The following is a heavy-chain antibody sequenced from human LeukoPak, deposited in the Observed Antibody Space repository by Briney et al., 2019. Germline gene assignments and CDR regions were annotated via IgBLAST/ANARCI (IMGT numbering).Heavy chain of an antibody. CDR3: ARDSFDCSSTSCYLPYYYYYMDV. J-gene: IGHJ6*03. Sequence: GXLRLSCAASRFTFSSYSMNWVRQAPGKGLEGVSSISSSSSYIYYADSVKGRFTISRENAKNSLYMQMNSLRAEDTAVYYCARDSFDCSSTSCYLPYYYYYMDVWGKGTTVTVSS. CDR2: ISSSSSYI. D-gene: IGHD2-2*01. V-gene: IGHV3-21*01. CDR1: RFTFSSYS.